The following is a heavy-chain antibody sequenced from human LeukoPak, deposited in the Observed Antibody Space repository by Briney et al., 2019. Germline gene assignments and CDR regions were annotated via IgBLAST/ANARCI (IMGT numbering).Heavy chain of an antibody. CDR3: AKDSGSFDAFDI. V-gene: IGHV4-59*02. J-gene: IGHJ3*02. CDR1: GGSVSSYY. D-gene: IGHD1-26*01. CDR2: MYYSGST. Sequence: SETLSLTCTVSGGSVSSYYWSWIRQPPGKGLEWIGYMYYSGSTNYNPSLKSRVTISIDTSKNQFSLKLNSVTAADTAVYYCAKDSGSFDAFDIWGQGTMVTVSS.